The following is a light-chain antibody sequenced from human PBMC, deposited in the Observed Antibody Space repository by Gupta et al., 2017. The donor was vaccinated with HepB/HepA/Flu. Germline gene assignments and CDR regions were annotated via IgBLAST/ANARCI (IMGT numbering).Light chain of an antibody. J-gene: IGLJ3*02. V-gene: IGLV2-14*01. Sequence: QSALTQPASVSESPGQSITISCTGTSSDVGGYNYVSWYQQHPGKAPKLMIYDGSQRPTGVSNRFSGSKSGNTASLTISGRQAEDEAEYYCSSYTNSNTRVFGGGTKLTVL. CDR1: SSDVGGYNY. CDR2: DGS. CDR3: SSYTNSNTRV.